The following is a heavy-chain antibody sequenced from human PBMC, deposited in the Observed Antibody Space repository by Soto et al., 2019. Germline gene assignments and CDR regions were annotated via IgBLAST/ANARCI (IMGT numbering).Heavy chain of an antibody. J-gene: IGHJ4*02. V-gene: IGHV3-21*01. Sequence: VGSLRLSCAASGFTFSSYSMNWVRQAPGKGLEWVSSISSSSSYIYYADSVKGRFTISRDNAKNSLYLQMNSLRAEDTAVYYCARPEGGDGRYYFDYWGQGTLVTVSS. CDR3: ARPEGGDGRYYFDY. CDR2: ISSSSSYI. CDR1: GFTFSSYS.